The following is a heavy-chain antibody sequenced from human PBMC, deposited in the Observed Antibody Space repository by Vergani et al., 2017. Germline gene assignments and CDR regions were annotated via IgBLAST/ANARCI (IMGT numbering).Heavy chain of an antibody. CDR3: VRDVRVSRT. Sequence: EQLLQSGGGVVQPGGSLRLSCIGSGYTFGHFDMHWVRQAPGKGLEWVSSISGNNDDVYYADSVKGRFTISRDNAKNSLYLDMSSLRAEDTAVYYCVRDVRVSRTWGQGTLVAVSS. CDR1: GYTFGHFD. CDR2: ISGNNDDV. J-gene: IGHJ3*01. V-gene: IGHV3-21*02.